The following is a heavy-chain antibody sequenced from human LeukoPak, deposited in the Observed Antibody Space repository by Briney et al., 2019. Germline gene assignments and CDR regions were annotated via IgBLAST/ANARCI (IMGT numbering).Heavy chain of an antibody. CDR2: IYYSGST. V-gene: IGHV4-59*12. CDR1: DGSISSYY. J-gene: IGHJ6*02. CDR3: AREPGYCSSTSCRRSYYYYGMDV. D-gene: IGHD2-2*01. Sequence: SETLSLTCTVSDGSISSYYWNWIRQPPGKGLEWIGYIYYSGSTNYNPSLTSRVTISVDTSKNQFSLKLSSVTAADTAVYYCAREPGYCSSTSCRRSYYYYGMDVWGQGTTVTVSS.